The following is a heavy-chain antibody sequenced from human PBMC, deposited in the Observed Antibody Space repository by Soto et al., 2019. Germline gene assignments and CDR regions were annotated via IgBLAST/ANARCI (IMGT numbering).Heavy chain of an antibody. Sequence: QVQLQESGPGLVKPSQTLSLTCTVSGGSISGGGYYWSWIRQHPGKGLEWIGYIYYSGSTYYNTSLKNLVTLSVDTSKNQFALKLSSVTAADTAVYYCARGYGDYGYYYYGMDVLGQGTTVTVSS. D-gene: IGHD4-17*01. CDR3: ARGYGDYGYYYYGMDV. CDR1: GGSISGGGYY. CDR2: IYYSGST. J-gene: IGHJ6*02. V-gene: IGHV4-31*01.